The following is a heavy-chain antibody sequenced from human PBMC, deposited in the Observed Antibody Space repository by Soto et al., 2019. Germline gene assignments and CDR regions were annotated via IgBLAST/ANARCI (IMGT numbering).Heavy chain of an antibody. D-gene: IGHD3-16*01. CDR3: TRGSEKVLNMIHAPLFDF. J-gene: IGHJ4*02. V-gene: IGHV3-30*03. CDR1: GFTLTSYV. Sequence: GGSLRLSCAVSGFTLTSYVMHWVRQAPGKGLEWVALISYEGRDGRQEYYAAAVKGRFTISRDNSKNTLNLQMNSLRVEDTAMYYCTRGSEKVLNMIHAPLFDFWGQGALVTVSS. CDR2: ISYEGRDGRQE.